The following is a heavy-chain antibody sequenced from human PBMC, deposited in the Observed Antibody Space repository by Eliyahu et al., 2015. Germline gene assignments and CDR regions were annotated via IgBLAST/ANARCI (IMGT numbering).Heavy chain of an antibody. V-gene: IGHV3-9*01. J-gene: IGHJ4*02. CDR1: GFPFDEYX. Sequence: EVQLVESGGGLVQPGRSLRLSCAASGFPFDEYXLPGVRQXPGKGLEWVAGISYNSGSMGYADSVKGRFIISRDNSKSSLYLQMNSLRDDDTAFYYCAKDPTMFYYGSGDYGEHYDSWGQGTLVTVSS. D-gene: IGHD3-10*01. CDR2: ISYNSGSM. CDR3: AKDPTMFYYGSGDYGEHYDS.